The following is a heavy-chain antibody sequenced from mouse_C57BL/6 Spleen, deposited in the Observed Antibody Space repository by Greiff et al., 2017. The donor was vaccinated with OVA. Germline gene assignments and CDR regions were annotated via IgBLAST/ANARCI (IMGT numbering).Heavy chain of an antibody. Sequence: EVKLVESGGGLVKPGGSLKLSCAASGFTFSDYGMHWVRQAPEKGLEWVAYISRGSSTLYYADTVKGRFTISRDNAKNTLFLHMTSLRSEDTAMYYFAREGGLLQEYYSDYWGQGTTLTVSS. D-gene: IGHD2-3*01. CDR1: GFTFSDYG. CDR2: ISRGSSTL. CDR3: AREGGLLQEYYSDY. J-gene: IGHJ2*01. V-gene: IGHV5-17*01.